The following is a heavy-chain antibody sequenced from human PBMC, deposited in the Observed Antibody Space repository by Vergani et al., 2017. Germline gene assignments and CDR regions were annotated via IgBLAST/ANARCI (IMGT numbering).Heavy chain of an antibody. V-gene: IGHV1-18*01. J-gene: IGHJ3*02. D-gene: IGHD3-22*01. CDR1: GYTFTSYG. Sequence: QVQLVQSGAEVKKPGASVKVSCKASGYTFTSYGISWVRQAPGQGLEWMGWISAYNGNTNYAQKLKGRVTMTTDTSTSTAYMELKSLRSDDTAVYYCARRYYDSSGDSPGAFDIWGQGTMVTVSS. CDR3: ARRYYDSSGDSPGAFDI. CDR2: ISAYNGNT.